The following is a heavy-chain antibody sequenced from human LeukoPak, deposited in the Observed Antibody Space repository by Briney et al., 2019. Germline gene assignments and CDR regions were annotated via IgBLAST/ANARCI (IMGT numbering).Heavy chain of an antibody. V-gene: IGHV1-46*01. CDR1: GYTFTSYY. CDR3: ARVIKVGATNWFDP. CDR2: INPSGGST. D-gene: IGHD1-26*01. J-gene: IGHJ5*02. Sequence: ASVKVSRKASGYTFTSYYMHWVRQAPGQGLEWMGIINPSGGSTSYAQKFQGRVTITRNTSISTAYMELSSLRSEDTAVYYCARVIKVGATNWFDPWGQGTLVTVSS.